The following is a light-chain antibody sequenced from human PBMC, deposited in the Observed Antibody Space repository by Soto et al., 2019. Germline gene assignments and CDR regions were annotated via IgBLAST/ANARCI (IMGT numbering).Light chain of an antibody. CDR3: QQSYSTPWT. V-gene: IGKV1-39*01. Sequence: DFLLTQSPSSLSASVGDRVTITCRSSQTIRTYLNWYQQKPGKAPELLIYAASPVQSGVPSRFTGSGSGTDFTLTITSLQAEDFATYYCQQSYSTPWTCGQGTRVDLK. CDR1: QTIRTY. CDR2: AAS. J-gene: IGKJ1*01.